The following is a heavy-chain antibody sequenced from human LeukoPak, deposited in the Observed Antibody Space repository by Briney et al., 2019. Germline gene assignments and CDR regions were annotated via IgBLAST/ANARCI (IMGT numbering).Heavy chain of an antibody. CDR1: GYTFTSYG. CDR3: ARDRDTIFGVVIPGHNWFDP. Sequence: ASVKVSCKASGYTFTSYGISWVRQAPGQGLEWMGWISAYNGNTNYAQKLQGRVTMTTDTSTSTAYMELRSLRSDDTAVYHCARDRDTIFGVVIPGHNWFDPWGQGTLVTVSS. D-gene: IGHD3-3*01. V-gene: IGHV1-18*01. CDR2: ISAYNGNT. J-gene: IGHJ5*02.